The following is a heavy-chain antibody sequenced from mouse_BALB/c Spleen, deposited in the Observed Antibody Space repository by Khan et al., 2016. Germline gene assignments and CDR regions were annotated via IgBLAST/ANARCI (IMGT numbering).Heavy chain of an antibody. D-gene: IGHD2-4*01. CDR2: IWPGGST. CDR3: ARDDQDYDACFAS. V-gene: IGHV2-9*02. CDR1: GFSLTNSG. J-gene: IGHJ3*01. Sequence: QVQLKESGPGLVAPSQSLSITCTVSGFSLTNSGVHWIRQSPGKGLEWLGVIWPGGSTDYNSALMSRLSITKDNSQNQVFLKMISLQTDDTAMYYCARDDQDYDACFASWGQGTLVIVSA.